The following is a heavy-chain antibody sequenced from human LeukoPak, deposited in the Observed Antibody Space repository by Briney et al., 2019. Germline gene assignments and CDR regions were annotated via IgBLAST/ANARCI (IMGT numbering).Heavy chain of an antibody. D-gene: IGHD6-19*01. CDR1: GGSIRSSSYY. J-gene: IGHJ4*02. Sequence: SETLSLTCTVSGGSIRSSSYYWGWIRQPPGKGLEWIGSIYYSGSTYYNPSLKSRVTISVDTSKNQFSLKLSSVTAADTAVYYCARDPPMGGAVAGTIQLDYWGQGTLVTVSS. CDR2: IYYSGST. CDR3: ARDPPMGGAVAGTIQLDY. V-gene: IGHV4-39*07.